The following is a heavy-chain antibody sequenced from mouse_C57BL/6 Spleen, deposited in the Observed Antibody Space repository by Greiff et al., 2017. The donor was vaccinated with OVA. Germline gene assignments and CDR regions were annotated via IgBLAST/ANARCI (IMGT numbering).Heavy chain of an antibody. D-gene: IGHD4-1*01. CDR2: IDPSDSEP. J-gene: IGHJ2*01. Sequence: QVQLQQPGAELVRPGSSLKLSCKASGYTFTSYWMHWVKQRPIQGLEWIGNIDPSDSEPHYNQKFKNKATLTVDKSSSTAYMQLSSLTSEDSAVYYCARGLGRGYYFDYWGQGTTLTVSS. CDR1: GYTFTSYW. CDR3: ARGLGRGYYFDY. V-gene: IGHV1-52*01.